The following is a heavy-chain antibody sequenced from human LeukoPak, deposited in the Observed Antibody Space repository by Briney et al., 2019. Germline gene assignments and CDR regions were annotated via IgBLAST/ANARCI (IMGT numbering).Heavy chain of an antibody. D-gene: IGHD6-13*01. V-gene: IGHV4-30-2*01. CDR1: GGSISSGGYS. Sequence: SETLSLTCAVSGGSISSGGYSWSWIRQPPGKGLEWIGYIYHSGSTYYNPSLKSRVTISVDRSKNQFSLKLSSVTAADTAVYYCARGQSSSWYGQRVAFDYWGQGTLVTVSS. CDR2: IYHSGST. J-gene: IGHJ4*02. CDR3: ARGQSSSWYGQRVAFDY.